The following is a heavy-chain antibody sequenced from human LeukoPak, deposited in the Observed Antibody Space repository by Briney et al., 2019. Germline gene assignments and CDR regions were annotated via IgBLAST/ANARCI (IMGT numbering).Heavy chain of an antibody. Sequence: GRSLRLSCAASGFTFSSYAMHWVRQAPGKGLEWVAVISYDGSNKYYADSVKGRFTISRDNSKNTLYLQMNSLRAEDTAVYYCARDRRYSGWHPFDPWAQGTLVTVSP. D-gene: IGHD6-19*01. CDR2: ISYDGSNK. CDR1: GFTFSSYA. J-gene: IGHJ5*02. CDR3: ARDRRYSGWHPFDP. V-gene: IGHV3-30-3*01.